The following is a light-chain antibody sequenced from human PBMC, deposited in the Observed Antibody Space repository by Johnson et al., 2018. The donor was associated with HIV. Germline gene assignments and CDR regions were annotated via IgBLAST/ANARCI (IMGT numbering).Light chain of an antibody. CDR1: GSNIGNNY. CDR2: ENN. Sequence: QSVLTQPPSVSAAPGHKVTISCSGSGSNIGNNYVSWYQQLPGTAPKLLIYENNKRPSGIPDRFSGSKSGTSATLGITGLQTGDEADYYCGTWDSSLSAEVFGTGTKVTVL. CDR3: GTWDSSLSAEV. J-gene: IGLJ1*01. V-gene: IGLV1-51*02.